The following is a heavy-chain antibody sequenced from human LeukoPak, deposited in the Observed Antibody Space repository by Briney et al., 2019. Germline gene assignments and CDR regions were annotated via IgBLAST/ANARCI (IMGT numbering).Heavy chain of an antibody. V-gene: IGHV3-21*01. Sequence: GGSLRLSCAASGFTFSSYSMNWVRQAPGKGLEWVSSITSSTDYIYYADSVKGRFTISRDNTKNSVYLQMNSLRAEDTAIYYCARGKTPLYYYGLDVWGQGTTVTVSS. CDR2: ITSSTDYI. CDR3: ARGKTPLYYYGLDV. CDR1: GFTFSSYS. J-gene: IGHJ6*02.